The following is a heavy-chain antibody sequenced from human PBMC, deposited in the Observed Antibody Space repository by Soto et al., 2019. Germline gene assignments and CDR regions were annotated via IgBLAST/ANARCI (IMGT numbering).Heavy chain of an antibody. V-gene: IGHV3-30*18. Sequence: GGSLRLSCAASGFTFSSYGMHWVRQAPGKGLEWVAVISYDGSNKYYADSVKGRFTISRDNSKNTLYLQMNSLRAEDTAVYYCAKDLFRSWERRSTLTHNWFDPWGQGTLVTVSS. J-gene: IGHJ5*02. CDR2: ISYDGSNK. CDR3: AKDLFRSWERRSTLTHNWFDP. D-gene: IGHD1-26*01. CDR1: GFTFSSYG.